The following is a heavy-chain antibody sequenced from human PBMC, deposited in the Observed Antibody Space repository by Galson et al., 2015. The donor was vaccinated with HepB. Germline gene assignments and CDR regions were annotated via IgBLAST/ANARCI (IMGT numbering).Heavy chain of an antibody. J-gene: IGHJ4*02. D-gene: IGHD6-13*01. CDR2: IDWDDDK. CDR1: GFSLSTSGMR. V-gene: IGHV2-70*04. CDR3: ARSRGAAAGTAFDY. Sequence: PALVKPTQTLTLTCTFSGFSLSTSGMRVSWIRQPPGKALEWLARIDWDDDKFYSTSLKTRLTISKDTSKNQVVLTMTNMDPVDTATYYCARSRGAAAGTAFDYWGQGTLVTVSS.